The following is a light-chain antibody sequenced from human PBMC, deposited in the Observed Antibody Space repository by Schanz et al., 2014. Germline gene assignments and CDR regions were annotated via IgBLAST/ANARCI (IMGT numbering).Light chain of an antibody. V-gene: IGLV2-14*01. CDR1: SSDVGGYNY. CDR3: SSYTSSSTPYVV. CDR2: EVS. J-gene: IGLJ2*01. Sequence: QSALTQPASVSGSPGQSITISCTGTSSDVGGYNYVSWYQQHPGKAPKLIIYEVSNRPSGVSNRFSGSKSGNTASLTISGLQAEDEAEYYCSSYTSSSTPYVVFGGGTKLTVL.